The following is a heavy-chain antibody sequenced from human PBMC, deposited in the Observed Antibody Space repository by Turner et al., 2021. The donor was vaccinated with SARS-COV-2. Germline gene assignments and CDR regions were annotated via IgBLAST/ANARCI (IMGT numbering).Heavy chain of an antibody. V-gene: IGHV3-33*01. CDR3: ARDPNAGYYYMDV. CDR1: GFTFSSYG. J-gene: IGHJ6*03. Sequence: QVQLVESGGGVVQPGRSLRLSCAASGFTFSSYGMHWVRQAPGKGLEWVAVIWYDGSNKYYADSVKGRFTISRDNSKNTLYLQMNSLRAEDTAVYYCARDPNAGYYYMDVWGEGTTVTVSS. CDR2: IWYDGSNK. D-gene: IGHD2-8*01.